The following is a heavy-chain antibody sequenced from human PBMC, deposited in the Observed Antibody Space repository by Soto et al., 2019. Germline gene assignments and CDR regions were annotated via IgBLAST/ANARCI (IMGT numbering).Heavy chain of an antibody. Sequence: GGSLRLSCAASGFMFNNYAMSWVRQAPGKGLEWVSTVSVSGGTTYYADSLKGRFTISRDNSKKTVYLQMNRLRVDDTAIYYCAKGLYYYDSSGYRLFDYWGQGTLVTVSS. CDR1: GFMFNNYA. CDR2: VSVSGGTT. J-gene: IGHJ4*02. CDR3: AKGLYYYDSSGYRLFDY. V-gene: IGHV3-23*01. D-gene: IGHD3-22*01.